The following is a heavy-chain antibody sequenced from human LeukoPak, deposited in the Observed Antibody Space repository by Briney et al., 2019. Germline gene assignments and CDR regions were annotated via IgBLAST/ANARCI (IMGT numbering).Heavy chain of an antibody. CDR2: INPNSGGT. J-gene: IGHJ4*02. V-gene: IGHV1-2*02. CDR1: GYTFTGYY. CDR3: ARDMQYQLPFDY. D-gene: IGHD2-2*01. Sequence: ASVEVSCKASGYTFTGYYMHWVRQAPGQGLEWMGWINPNSGGTNYAQKFQGRVTMTRDTSISTAYMELSSLRSEDTAVYYCARDMQYQLPFDYWGQGTLVTVSS.